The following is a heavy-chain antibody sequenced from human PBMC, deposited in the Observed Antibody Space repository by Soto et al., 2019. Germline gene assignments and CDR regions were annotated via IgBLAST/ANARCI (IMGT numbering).Heavy chain of an antibody. D-gene: IGHD2-15*01. CDR1: GYIYISYG. CDR3: ARGGGNGQDAFDI. Sequence: ASVKVSCKASGYIYISYGISWVRQAPGQGLEWMGGIIPIIGTANYAQKFQGRVTITADESTSTAYMELSSLRSEDTAVYYCARGGGNGQDAFDIWGQGTMVTVSS. J-gene: IGHJ3*02. V-gene: IGHV1-69*13. CDR2: IIPIIGTA.